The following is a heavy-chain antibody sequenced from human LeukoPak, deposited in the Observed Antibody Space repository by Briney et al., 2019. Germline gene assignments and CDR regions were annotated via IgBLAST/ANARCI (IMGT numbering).Heavy chain of an antibody. J-gene: IGHJ3*02. CDR1: GFTFSSYE. CDR2: ISSSSSYI. CDR3: ARVKGYGVAFDI. Sequence: PGGSLRLSCAASGFTFSSYEMNWVRQAPGKGLEWVSSISSSSSYIYYADSVKGRFTISRDNAKNSLYLQMNSLRAEDTAVYYCARVKGYGVAFDIWGQGTMVTVSS. V-gene: IGHV3-21*01. D-gene: IGHD4-17*01.